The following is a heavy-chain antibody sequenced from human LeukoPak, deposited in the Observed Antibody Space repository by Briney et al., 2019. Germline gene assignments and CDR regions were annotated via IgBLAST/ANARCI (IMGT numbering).Heavy chain of an antibody. J-gene: IGHJ4*02. CDR2: ISDNGRST. CDR3: ARDYGPFDY. CDR1: GFIFSSCA. Sequence: GGSLRLSCVASGFIFSSCAMTWVRQAPGKGLEWVSSISDNGRSTYYADSVKGRFTISRDNAKNSLYLQMNSLRAEDTAVYYCARDYGPFDYWGQGTLVTVSS. D-gene: IGHD3-10*01. V-gene: IGHV3-23*01.